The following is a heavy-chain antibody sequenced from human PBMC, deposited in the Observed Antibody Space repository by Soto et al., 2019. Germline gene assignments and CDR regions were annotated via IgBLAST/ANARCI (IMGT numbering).Heavy chain of an antibody. CDR1: GFTFSSYG. Sequence: QVQLVESGGGVVQPGRSLRLSCAASGFTFSSYGMHWVRQAPGKGLEWVAVISYDGSNKYYADSVKGRFTISRDNSKNTLYLQMNSLRAEDTAVYYCAKEASGYSSSWSTGDYYGMDVWGQGTTVTVSS. V-gene: IGHV3-30*18. CDR2: ISYDGSNK. J-gene: IGHJ6*02. CDR3: AKEASGYSSSWSTGDYYGMDV. D-gene: IGHD6-13*01.